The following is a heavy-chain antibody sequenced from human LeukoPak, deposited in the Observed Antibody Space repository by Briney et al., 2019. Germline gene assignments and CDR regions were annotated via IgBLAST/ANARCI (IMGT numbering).Heavy chain of an antibody. CDR1: GYSISNGHY. CDR3: ARPLVHPDGYNYFDY. D-gene: IGHD5-24*01. J-gene: IGHJ4*02. CDR2: IYYSGST. Sequence: SETLSLTCTVSGYSISNGHYWGWIRRPPGKGLEWIGSIYYSGSTYYNPSLKSRVTISVDTSKNQFSLKLSSVTAAGTAVYYCARPLVHPDGYNYFDYWGQGTLVTVSS. V-gene: IGHV4-38-2*02.